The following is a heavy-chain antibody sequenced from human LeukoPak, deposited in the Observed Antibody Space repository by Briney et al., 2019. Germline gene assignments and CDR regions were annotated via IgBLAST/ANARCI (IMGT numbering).Heavy chain of an antibody. J-gene: IGHJ3*02. D-gene: IGHD3-3*01. CDR2: ISYDGSNK. CDR1: GFTFGAYT. V-gene: IGHV3-30*19. Sequence: SGGSLRLSCVGSGFTFGAYTMTWVRQAPGKGLEWVAVISYDGSNKYYADSVKGRFTISRDNSKNTLYLQMNSLRAEDTAVYYCARGKTYDFWSGYLDAFDIWGQGTMVTVSS. CDR3: ARGKTYDFWSGYLDAFDI.